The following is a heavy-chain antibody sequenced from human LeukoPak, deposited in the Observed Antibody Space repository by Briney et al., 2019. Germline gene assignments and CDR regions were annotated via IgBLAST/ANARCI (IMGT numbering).Heavy chain of an antibody. CDR3: VRAIVYSAYDYLGY. V-gene: IGHV3-23*01. Sequence: GGSLRLSCDASGFSFSDYAMHWVRQAPGKGLEWVSGISAGGHNTYYADSVKGRFTISRDNAKNTLYLQMNSLRAEDTAVYYCVRAIVYSAYDYLGYWGQGSLVTVSS. D-gene: IGHD5-12*01. CDR2: ISAGGHNT. CDR1: GFSFSDYA. J-gene: IGHJ4*02.